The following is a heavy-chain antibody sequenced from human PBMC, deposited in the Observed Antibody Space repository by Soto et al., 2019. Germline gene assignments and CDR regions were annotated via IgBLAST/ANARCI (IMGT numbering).Heavy chain of an antibody. D-gene: IGHD2-2*01. CDR3: ATDLGYCSSTSCYRRFDY. Sequence: ASVKVSCKVSGYTLTELSMHWVRQAPGKGLEWMGGFDPEDGETIYAQKFQGRVTMTEDTSTDTAYMELSSLRSEDTAVYYCATDLGYCSSTSCYRRFDYWGQGTLVTVSS. CDR2: FDPEDGET. V-gene: IGHV1-24*01. J-gene: IGHJ4*02. CDR1: GYTLTELS.